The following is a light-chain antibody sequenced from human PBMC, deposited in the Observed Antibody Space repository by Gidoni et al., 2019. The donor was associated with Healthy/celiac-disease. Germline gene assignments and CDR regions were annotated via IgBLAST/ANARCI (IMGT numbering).Light chain of an antibody. V-gene: IGKV1-39*01. CDR3: QQSYSTPRT. Sequence: PSSLSASVGDRVTITCRASQSISSYLHWYQQKPGTAPKLLIYAASSLQSGVPSRFSGSGSGTDFTLTISSLQPEDFATYYCQQSYSTPRTFGQGTKLEIK. J-gene: IGKJ2*01. CDR1: QSISSY. CDR2: AAS.